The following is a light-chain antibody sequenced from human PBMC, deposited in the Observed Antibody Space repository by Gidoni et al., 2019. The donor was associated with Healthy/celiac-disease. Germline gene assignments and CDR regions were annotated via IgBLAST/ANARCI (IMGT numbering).Light chain of an antibody. CDR3: QQYGSSPWT. CDR2: GVS. J-gene: IGKJ1*01. Sequence: DIVLTQSPGTLSLSPGERATLSCRASQSVSSSYLAWYQQKPGQAPRLLIYGVSSRATGIPDRFSGSGSGTDFTLTISRLEPEDFAVYYCQQYGSSPWTFXQXTKVEIK. V-gene: IGKV3-20*01. CDR1: QSVSSSY.